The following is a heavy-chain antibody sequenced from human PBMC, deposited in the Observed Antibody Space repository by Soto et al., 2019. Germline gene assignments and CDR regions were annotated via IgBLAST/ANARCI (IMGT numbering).Heavy chain of an antibody. CDR3: AGGRATVTTYAFDI. CDR1: GGSFSGYY. D-gene: IGHD4-17*01. Sequence: SETLSLTCAVYGGSFSGYYWSWIRQPPGKGLEWIGEINHSGSTDYNPSLKSRVTISVDTSKNQFSLKLSSVTAADTAVYYCAGGRATVTTYAFDIWGQGTMVTVSS. J-gene: IGHJ3*02. CDR2: INHSGST. V-gene: IGHV4-34*01.